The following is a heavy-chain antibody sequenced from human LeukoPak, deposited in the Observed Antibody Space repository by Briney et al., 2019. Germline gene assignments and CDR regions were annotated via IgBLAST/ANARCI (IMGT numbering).Heavy chain of an antibody. CDR2: ISGSGDST. CDR1: GFTFSSYA. CDR3: AKTRPLDSSSWSHGDY. Sequence: GGSLRLSCAASGFTFSSYAMSWVRQAPGKGLEWVSAISGSGDSTYYGDSVKGRFTISRDNSKNTLYLQMNSLRAVDTAVYYCAKTRPLDSSSWSHGDYWGQGTLVTVSS. V-gene: IGHV3-23*01. J-gene: IGHJ4*02. D-gene: IGHD6-13*01.